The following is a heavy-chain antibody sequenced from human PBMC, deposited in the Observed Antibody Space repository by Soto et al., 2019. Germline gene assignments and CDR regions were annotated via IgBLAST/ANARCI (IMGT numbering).Heavy chain of an antibody. CDR1: GYTFPSCY. V-gene: IGHV1-46*01. D-gene: IGHD5-18*01. J-gene: IGHJ6*02. CDR3: ARGLGAYSYGPGGPYYYYGMDV. Sequence: ASVKVSCKASGYTFPSCYMHWVRQAPGQGLEWMGIVNPCRGSTSYAQKFQGRVTMTRDTSTSTVYMELSSLRSEDTAVYYCARGLGAYSYGPGGPYYYYGMDVWGQGTTVTVSS. CDR2: VNPCRGST.